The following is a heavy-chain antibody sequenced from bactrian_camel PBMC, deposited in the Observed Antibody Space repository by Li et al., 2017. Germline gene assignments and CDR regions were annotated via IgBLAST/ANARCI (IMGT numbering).Heavy chain of an antibody. Sequence: VQLVESGGGSVQAGGSLRLSCELSGHTDISGYSDGNYYCLGWFRQAPGKEREGVAAIDSDGSTTYVDAVRGRFTISKDNAKNTLYLQMNSLKPEDTAMYYCSVDVCSGAAMDWLLQYGYWGQGTQVTVS. CDR2: IDSDGST. CDR3: SVDVCSGAAMDWLLQYGY. D-gene: IGHD1*01. J-gene: IGHJ6*01. V-gene: IGHV3S55*01. CDR1: GHTDISGYSDG.